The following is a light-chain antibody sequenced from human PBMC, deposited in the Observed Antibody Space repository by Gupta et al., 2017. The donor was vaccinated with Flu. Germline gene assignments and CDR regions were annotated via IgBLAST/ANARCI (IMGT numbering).Light chain of an antibody. CDR1: RSDIGDYDY. J-gene: IGLJ2*01. Sequence: RSDIGDYDYVSWYQQHPGKSPKLIIYEVSKQPSGVSSRFSGSKSDTTASLTISGLQAEDEAHYFCASYTSTSALGLFGGGTKLTVL. CDR2: EVS. CDR3: ASYTSTSALGL. V-gene: IGLV2-14*03.